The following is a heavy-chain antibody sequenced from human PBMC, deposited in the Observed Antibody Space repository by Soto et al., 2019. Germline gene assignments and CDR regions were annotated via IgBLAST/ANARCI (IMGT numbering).Heavy chain of an antibody. J-gene: IGHJ4*02. CDR3: ARWRVGAKSFYFDY. CDR2: IIPIFGTA. D-gene: IGHD1-26*01. V-gene: IGHV1-69*13. Sequence: ASVKVSCKASGGTFSSYAISWVRQAPGQGLEWMGGIIPIFGTANYAQKFQGRVTITADESTSTAYMELSSLRSEDTAVYYCARWRVGAKSFYFDYWGQGTLVTVSS. CDR1: GGTFSSYA.